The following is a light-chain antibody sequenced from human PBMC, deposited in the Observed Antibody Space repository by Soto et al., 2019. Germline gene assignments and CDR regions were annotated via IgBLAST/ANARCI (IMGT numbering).Light chain of an antibody. CDR1: QSVGTY. Sequence: EVVLTQSPATLSLSPGERATLSCRASQSVGTYLAWYQQKPGQAPRLLIYDVFNRATGIPSRFSGSGSGTDFTPTISNLQPEDFAVYYGQPRSNWPLTFGGGTKVEI. CDR2: DVF. J-gene: IGKJ4*01. CDR3: QPRSNWPLT. V-gene: IGKV3-11*01.